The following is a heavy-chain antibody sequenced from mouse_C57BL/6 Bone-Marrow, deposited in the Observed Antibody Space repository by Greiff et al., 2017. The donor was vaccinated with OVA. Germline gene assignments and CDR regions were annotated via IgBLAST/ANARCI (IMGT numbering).Heavy chain of an antibody. J-gene: IGHJ4*01. Sequence: QVQLQQSGPELVKPGASVKISCKASGYTFTDYYINWVKQRPGQGLEWIGWIFPGSGSTYYNEKFKGKATLTVDKSSSTAYMLLSSLTSEDSAVYFCARTLYYGSPYYYAMDYWGQGTSVTVSS. CDR1: GYTFTDYY. V-gene: IGHV1-75*01. CDR2: IFPGSGST. CDR3: ARTLYYGSPYYYAMDY. D-gene: IGHD1-1*01.